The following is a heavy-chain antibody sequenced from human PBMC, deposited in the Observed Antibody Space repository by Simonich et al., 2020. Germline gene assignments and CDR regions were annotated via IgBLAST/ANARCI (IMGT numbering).Heavy chain of an antibody. Sequence: EVQLVESGGGLGQPGGSLRHSCAASGFTFRSHLMTGVRQAPGKGRGGVSLINSDGSSTSYADSGKGRFTISRDNAKNTLYLQRNSLRAEDTAVYYCARNRLDYWGQGTLVTVSS. CDR1: GFTFRSHL. CDR3: ARNRLDY. J-gene: IGHJ4*02. V-gene: IGHV3-74*01. CDR2: INSDGSST.